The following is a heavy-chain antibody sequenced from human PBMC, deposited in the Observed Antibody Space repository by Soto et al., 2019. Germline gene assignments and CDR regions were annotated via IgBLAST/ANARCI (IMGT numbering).Heavy chain of an antibody. CDR2: IGTAGDT. CDR3: ARGGITGTHSDFDY. CDR1: GFTFSSYD. J-gene: IGHJ4*02. D-gene: IGHD1-20*01. Sequence: GGSLRLSCAASGFTFSSYDMHWVRQATGKGLEWVSAIGTAGDTYYPGSVKGRFTISRENVKNSLYLQMNSLRAGDTAVYYCARGGITGTHSDFDYWGQGTLVTVSS. V-gene: IGHV3-13*01.